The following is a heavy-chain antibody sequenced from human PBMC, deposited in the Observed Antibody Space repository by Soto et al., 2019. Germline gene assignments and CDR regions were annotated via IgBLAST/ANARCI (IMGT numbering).Heavy chain of an antibody. J-gene: IGHJ4*02. CDR1: GGPISSGGYS. Sequence: SETLSLTCAVSGGPISSGGYSWNWIRQPPGKGLEWIGHIYHSGTTNYNPSLKSRVTISVDRSNNKFSLNLRSVTAADTAVYYCARESLAAQFYFDSWGQGTLVTVSS. CDR2: IYHSGTT. V-gene: IGHV4-30-2*01. D-gene: IGHD4-4*01. CDR3: ARESLAAQFYFDS.